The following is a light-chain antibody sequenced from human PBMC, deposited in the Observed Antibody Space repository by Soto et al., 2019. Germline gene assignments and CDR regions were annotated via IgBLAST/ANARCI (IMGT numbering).Light chain of an antibody. CDR2: GVS. V-gene: IGKV3-15*01. CDR3: QQYDNWPPWT. J-gene: IGKJ1*01. Sequence: DTVMTQSPATLSVSPGETATLSCRASESVGSHLAWYQQKPGQAPRLLIYGVSTRATGIPARFRGSGSETEFTLTLSSLQSEDCAVYYCQQYDNWPPWTFGQGTKVEI. CDR1: ESVGSH.